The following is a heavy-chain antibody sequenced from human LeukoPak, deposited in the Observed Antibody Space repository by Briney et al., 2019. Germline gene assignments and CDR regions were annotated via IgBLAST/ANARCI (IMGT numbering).Heavy chain of an antibody. V-gene: IGHV1-2*02. D-gene: IGHD3-10*01. Sequence: ASVKVSCKSSGYTFNGYYMHWVRQAPGQGLEWMGWINPNNGGTKYAQNFQGRVTMTRDTSISTAYMELDRLRFDDTAVYYCARTPAVRGVPGYYYYMDVWGKGTTVTISS. CDR1: GYTFNGYY. CDR2: INPNNGGT. J-gene: IGHJ6*03. CDR3: ARTPAVRGVPGYYYYMDV.